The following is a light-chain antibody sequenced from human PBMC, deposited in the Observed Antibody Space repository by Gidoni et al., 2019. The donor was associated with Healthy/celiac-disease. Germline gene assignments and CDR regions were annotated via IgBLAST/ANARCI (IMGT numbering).Light chain of an antibody. J-gene: IGLJ3*02. CDR1: RSDVGGYNS. CDR2: DVS. Sequence: QSALTQPRPVSGSPGQSVPISCTGTRSDVGGYNSLSWYQQHPGKAPNLMIDDVSKRPSGVPDRFSGSKSGNTASLTISGLQAEDEADYYCCSYAGSYTPFGGGTKLTVL. CDR3: CSYAGSYTP. V-gene: IGLV2-11*01.